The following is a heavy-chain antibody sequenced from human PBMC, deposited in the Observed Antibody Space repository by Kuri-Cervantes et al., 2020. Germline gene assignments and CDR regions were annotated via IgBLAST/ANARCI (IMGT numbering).Heavy chain of an antibody. CDR2: IWYDGSNK. CDR3: AREDYDFWSGYRYYGMDV. J-gene: IGHJ6*02. D-gene: IGHD3-3*01. Sequence: GGSLRLSCAASGFIFSDYAIHWVRQAPGKGLEWVAVIWYDGSNKYYADSVKGRFTISRDNSKNTLYLQMNSLRAEDTAVYYCAREDYDFWSGYRYYGMDVWGQGTTVTVSS. CDR1: GFIFSDYA. V-gene: IGHV3-33*08.